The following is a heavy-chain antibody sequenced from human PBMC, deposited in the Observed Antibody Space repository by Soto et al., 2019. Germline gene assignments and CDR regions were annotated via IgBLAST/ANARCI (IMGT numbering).Heavy chain of an antibody. Sequence: SVKVSCKTSGFTFTNSAVQWVRQARGQRLEWIGWIIVASGRTNYAREVQERVTISRDTSTSTAYMELSGLRSEDTAVYYCVEALYSGGACCSFDFWGQGTMLTVSS. CDR1: GFTFTNSA. V-gene: IGHV1-58*01. J-gene: IGHJ3*01. D-gene: IGHD2-21*02. CDR2: IIVASGRT. CDR3: VEALYSGGACCSFDF.